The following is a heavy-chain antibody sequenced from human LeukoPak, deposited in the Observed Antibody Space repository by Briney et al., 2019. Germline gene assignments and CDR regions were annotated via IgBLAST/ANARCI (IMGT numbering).Heavy chain of an antibody. CDR1: GYTFSDYY. CDR3: AKDRFRNDAFDI. CDR2: MHPNSGGT. Sequence: GASVKVSCKASGYTFSDYYLHWLRQAPGQGLEWMGWMHPNSGGTNYAQKFQGRVTMTRDTSITTAYMDLSRLTSDDTAVYYCAKDRFRNDAFDIWGQGTMVTVSS. V-gene: IGHV1-2*02. J-gene: IGHJ3*02.